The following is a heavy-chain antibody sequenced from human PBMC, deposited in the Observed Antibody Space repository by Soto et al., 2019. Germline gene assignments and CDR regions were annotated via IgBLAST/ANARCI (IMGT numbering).Heavy chain of an antibody. CDR2: IIPIFGTA. CDR3: ARGDYDFWSGYPLGDYYYGMDV. CDR1: GGTFSSYA. Sequence: ASVKVSCKASGGTFSSYAISWVRKAPGQGLEWMGGIIPIFGTANYAQKFQGRVTITADESTSTAYMELSSLRSEDTAVYYCARGDYDFWSGYPLGDYYYGMDVWGQGTTVTVSS. V-gene: IGHV1-69*13. J-gene: IGHJ6*02. D-gene: IGHD3-3*01.